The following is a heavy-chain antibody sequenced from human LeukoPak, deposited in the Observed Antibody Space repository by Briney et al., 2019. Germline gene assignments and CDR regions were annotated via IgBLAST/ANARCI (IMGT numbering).Heavy chain of an antibody. CDR1: GYTFTIYD. CDR2: MSPNSGDT. J-gene: IGHJ5*02. D-gene: IGHD3-9*01. V-gene: IGHV1-8*01. Sequence: ASVTVSCKASGYTFTIYDFNWVRQATGQRPEWMGWMSPNSGDTGYAQKFQDRVTMTRNTSISTAYMELSSLRSDDTAVYYCARYILTGYYTDDGYNWFDPWGQGTLVTVSS. CDR3: ARYILTGYYTDDGYNWFDP.